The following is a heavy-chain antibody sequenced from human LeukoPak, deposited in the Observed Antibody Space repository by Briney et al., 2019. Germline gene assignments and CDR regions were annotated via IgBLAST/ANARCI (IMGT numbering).Heavy chain of an antibody. D-gene: IGHD6-19*01. CDR3: AKDGLVGGSGWSEQFDY. V-gene: IGHV3-23*01. CDR1: GFTFSSYA. J-gene: IGHJ4*02. CDR2: ISGSGGST. Sequence: GGSLRLSCAASGFTFSSYAMSWVRQAPGKGLEWVSAISGSGGSTYYADSVKGRFTISRDNSKNTLYLQMNSLRAEDTVVYYCAKDGLVGGSGWSEQFDYWGQGTLVTVSS.